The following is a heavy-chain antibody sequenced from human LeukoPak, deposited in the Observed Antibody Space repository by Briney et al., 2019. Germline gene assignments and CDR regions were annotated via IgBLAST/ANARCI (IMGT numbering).Heavy chain of an antibody. J-gene: IGHJ5*02. V-gene: IGHV3-23*01. CDR2: IGTSGAYT. CDR1: GFTFSNFA. CDR3: AKDTGET. D-gene: IGHD3-16*01. Sequence: GGSLRLSCAASGFTFSNFAMSWVRQAPGKGLEWVSFIGTSGAYTYYTDSVKGRFTISRDNSKNTLYLQMNSLRAEDTAVYYCAKDTGETWGQGTLVTVSS.